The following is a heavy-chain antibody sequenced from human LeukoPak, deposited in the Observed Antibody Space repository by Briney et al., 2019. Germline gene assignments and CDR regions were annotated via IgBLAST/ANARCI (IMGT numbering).Heavy chain of an antibody. J-gene: IGHJ4*02. CDR2: ISSNSRHI. V-gene: IGHV3-21*06. D-gene: IGHD6-13*01. Sequence: GGSLRLSCAASGFTFSSYSMNWVRQAPGKGLEWVSSISSNSRHIYYADSMRGRFTISRDNAKNSLYLQMNSLKPEDTAVYYCARVAEAAAFDSWGQGTLVTVSS. CDR1: GFTFSSYS. CDR3: ARVAEAAAFDS.